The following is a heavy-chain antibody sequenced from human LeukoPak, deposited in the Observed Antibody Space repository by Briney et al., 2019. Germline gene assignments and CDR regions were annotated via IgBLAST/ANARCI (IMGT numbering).Heavy chain of an antibody. V-gene: IGHV3-30*18. J-gene: IGHJ4*02. Sequence: GGSLRLSCAASGFTFSSYGMHWVRQAPGKGLEWVAVISYDGSNKYYAGSVKGRFTISRDNSKNTLYLQMNSLRAEDTAVYYCAKTNGIVVVVAVLDYWGQGTLVTVSS. CDR3: AKTNGIVVVVAVLDY. CDR1: GFTFSSYG. CDR2: ISYDGSNK. D-gene: IGHD2-15*01.